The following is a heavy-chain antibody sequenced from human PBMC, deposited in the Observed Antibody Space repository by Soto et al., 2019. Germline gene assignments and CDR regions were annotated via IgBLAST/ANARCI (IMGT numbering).Heavy chain of an antibody. D-gene: IGHD3-9*01. Sequence: PGGSLRLTCAASGFTFSRVAMTWVRQAPGKGLEWVSSISDNGGNTDSADSVRGRFSLSRDNSKSTLFLQMDSLNADDAALYYCAKPSREMGTGYSPFDRWGQGTLCTGSA. CDR1: GFTFSRVA. CDR3: AKPSREMGTGYSPFDR. CDR2: ISDNGGNT. J-gene: IGHJ4*02. V-gene: IGHV3-23*01.